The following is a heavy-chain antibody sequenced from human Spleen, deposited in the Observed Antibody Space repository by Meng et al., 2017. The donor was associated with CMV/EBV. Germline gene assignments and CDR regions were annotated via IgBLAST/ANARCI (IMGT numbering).Heavy chain of an antibody. V-gene: IGHV6-1*01. CDR2: TYYRSKWYN. D-gene: IGHD2-2*01. Sequence: SGNSSAWNWIRQSPSRGLEWLGRTYYRSKWYNDYAVSVKSRITINPDTSKNQFSLQLNSVTPEDTAVYYCARAWVDCSSTSCYPFDYWGQGTLVTVSS. J-gene: IGHJ4*02. CDR1: SGNSSA. CDR3: ARAWVDCSSTSCYPFDY.